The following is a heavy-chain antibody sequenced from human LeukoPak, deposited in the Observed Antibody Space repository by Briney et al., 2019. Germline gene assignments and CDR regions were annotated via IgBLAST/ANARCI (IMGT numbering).Heavy chain of an antibody. CDR3: ATTKGVNCSSTSCYRQRERGVDY. CDR2: INHSGST. Sequence: SETLSLTCAVYGGSFSGYYWSWIRQPPGKGLEWLGEINHSGSTNYNPSLKSRVTISVDTSKNQFSLKLSSVTAADTAVYYCATTKGVNCSSTSCYRQRERGVDYWGQGTLVTVSS. CDR1: GGSFSGYY. J-gene: IGHJ4*02. V-gene: IGHV4-34*01. D-gene: IGHD2-2*01.